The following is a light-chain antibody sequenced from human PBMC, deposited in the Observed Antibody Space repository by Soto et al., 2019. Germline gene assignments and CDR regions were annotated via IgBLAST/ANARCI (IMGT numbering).Light chain of an antibody. V-gene: IGLV2-14*01. CDR1: SSDVGSYHY. J-gene: IGLJ1*01. Sequence: HSVLTQPASVSGSPGQSITISCTGTSSDVGSYHYVSWFQQHPGKAPKLIIFEVSDRPSGVSTRFSGSKSGDTASLTISGLQADDEADYYCSSYTSGRDVYVFGGGTKVTVL. CDR3: SSYTSGRDVYV. CDR2: EVS.